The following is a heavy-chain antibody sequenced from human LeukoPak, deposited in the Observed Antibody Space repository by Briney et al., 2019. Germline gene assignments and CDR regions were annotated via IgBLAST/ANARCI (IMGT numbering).Heavy chain of an antibody. Sequence: GGSLRLSCAASGFTFSDYYMSWIRQAPGKGLEWVSYISSSGSTIYYADSVKGRFTISRDNAKNSLYLQMNSLRAEDTAVYYCARDTGEIAVAVDFDIWGQGTMVTVSS. J-gene: IGHJ3*02. D-gene: IGHD6-19*01. CDR1: GFTFSDYY. CDR3: ARDTGEIAVAVDFDI. V-gene: IGHV3-11*04. CDR2: ISSSGSTI.